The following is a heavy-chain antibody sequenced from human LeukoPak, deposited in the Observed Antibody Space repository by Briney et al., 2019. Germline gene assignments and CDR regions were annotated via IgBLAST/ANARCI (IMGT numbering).Heavy chain of an antibody. CDR2: INHSGSI. CDR1: GGSFSGYY. V-gene: IGHV4-34*01. CDR3: ARGLGDFDWLPIDNWFDP. J-gene: IGHJ5*02. Sequence: PSETLSLTCAVYGGSFSGYYWSWIRQPPGKGLEWIGEINHSGSINYNPSLKSRVTISVDTSKNQFSLKLSSVTAADTAVYYCARGLGDFDWLPIDNWFDPWGQGTLVTVSS. D-gene: IGHD3-9*01.